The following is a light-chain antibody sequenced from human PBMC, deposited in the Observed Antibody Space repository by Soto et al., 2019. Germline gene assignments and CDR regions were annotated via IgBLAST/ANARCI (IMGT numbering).Light chain of an antibody. V-gene: IGKV3-15*01. CDR2: GAS. CDR3: QQYNNWPPLT. J-gene: IGKJ4*01. CDR1: QSVSSN. Sequence: EIVMTQSPATLSVSPGERATLSCRASQSVSSNLAWYQQKPGQAPRLLIYGASTSATGIPARFSGSGSGTELTLTISSLQSEDFAVYYCQQYNNWPPLTFGGGTKVEIK.